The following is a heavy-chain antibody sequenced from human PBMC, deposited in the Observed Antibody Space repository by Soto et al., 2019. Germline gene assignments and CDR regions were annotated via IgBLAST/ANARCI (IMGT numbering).Heavy chain of an antibody. CDR3: AREGSSGWFDY. CDR2: IYYSGST. CDR1: GGSISSYY. J-gene: IGHJ4*02. Sequence: SETLSLTCTVSGGSISSYYWSWIRQPPGKGLEWIGYIYYSGSTNYNPSLKSRVTISVDTSKNQFSLKLSSVTAADTAVYYCAREGSSGWFDYWGQGTLVTVSS. D-gene: IGHD6-19*01. V-gene: IGHV4-59*01.